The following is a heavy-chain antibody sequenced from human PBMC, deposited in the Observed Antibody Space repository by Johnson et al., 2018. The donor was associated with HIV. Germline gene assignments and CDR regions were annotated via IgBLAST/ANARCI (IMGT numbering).Heavy chain of an antibody. CDR1: AFTFSSND. CDR2: ISGSDHST. D-gene: IGHD1-26*01. V-gene: IGHV3-23*04. Sequence: VQLVESGGGLVQPGGSLRLSCGASAFTFSSNDMKWVRQAPGKGLEWVSPISGSDHSTYYADSVRGRFPISRDNSKNTLYLQMNSLRAEDTAVYYCARDAPDSGSYHAFDIWGQGTMVTVSS. CDR3: ARDAPDSGSYHAFDI. J-gene: IGHJ3*02.